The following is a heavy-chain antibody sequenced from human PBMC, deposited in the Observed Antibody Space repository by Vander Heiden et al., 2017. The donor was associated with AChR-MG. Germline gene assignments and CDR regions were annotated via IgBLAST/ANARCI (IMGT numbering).Heavy chain of an antibody. Sequence: QVQLQESGPGLVKPSETLSLSCTVSGGSVSSGSYYWSWIRQSPGKGLEWIGYIFNSGFTNYNPSLKSRVTISVDTSKNQFSLKLSSVTAADTAVYYCARDSAGTYYYYMDVWGKGTTVTVSS. D-gene: IGHD6-19*01. CDR3: ARDSAGTYYYYMDV. CDR2: IFNSGFT. CDR1: GGSVSSGSYY. V-gene: IGHV4-61*01. J-gene: IGHJ6*03.